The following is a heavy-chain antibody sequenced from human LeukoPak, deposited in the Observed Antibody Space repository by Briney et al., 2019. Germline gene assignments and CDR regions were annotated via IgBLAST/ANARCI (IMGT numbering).Heavy chain of an antibody. CDR1: GGTFSSYA. J-gene: IGHJ4*02. CDR3: ARGGSVLWFGELHYFDY. CDR2: IIPIFGTA. V-gene: IGHV1-69*13. Sequence: GASVKVSCKASGGTFSSYAISWVRQAPGQGLEWMGGIIPIFGTANYAQKFQGRVTITADESTSTAYMELSSLRSEDTAVYYCARGGSVLWFGELHYFDYWGQGTLVTVSS. D-gene: IGHD3-10*01.